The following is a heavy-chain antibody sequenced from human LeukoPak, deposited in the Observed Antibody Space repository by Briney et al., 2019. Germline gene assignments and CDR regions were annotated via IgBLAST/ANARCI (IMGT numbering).Heavy chain of an antibody. J-gene: IGHJ4*02. V-gene: IGHV3-7*03. CDR3: ARDLTSSGWYYFDY. Sequence: PGGSLRLSCAASGFTFSGRWMSWLRQAPGKGLEWVANINQDGTDKYYVDSVKGRFTISRDNAKNSLYLQMNSLRAEDTAVYYCARDLTSSGWYYFDYWGQGTLVTVSS. CDR1: GFTFSGRW. CDR2: INQDGTDK. D-gene: IGHD6-19*01.